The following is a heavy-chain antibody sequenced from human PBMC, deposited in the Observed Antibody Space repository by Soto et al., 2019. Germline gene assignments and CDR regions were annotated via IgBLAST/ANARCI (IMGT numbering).Heavy chain of an antibody. CDR3: ARSRRSSSSRGDYYYGMDV. Sequence: ASVKVSCKASGYTFTGYYMHWVRQAPGQGLEWMGWINPNSGGTNYAQRFQGWVTMTRDTSISTAYMELSRLRSDDTAVYYCARSRRSSSSRGDYYYGMDVWGQGTTVTVSS. J-gene: IGHJ6*02. CDR1: GYTFTGYY. V-gene: IGHV1-2*04. D-gene: IGHD6-6*01. CDR2: INPNSGGT.